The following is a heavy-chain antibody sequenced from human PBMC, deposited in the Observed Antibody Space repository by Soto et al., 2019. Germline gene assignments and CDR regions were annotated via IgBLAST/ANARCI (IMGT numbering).Heavy chain of an antibody. Sequence: GGSLRLSCAASGFTFSNFGMHWVRQAPDTGLDWVAAVTYDGTNKYYADSVKGRFTISRDNSKNTLYLQMNSLRAEDTAVYYCASDKKQLVTFDYWGQGTLVTVSS. CDR3: ASDKKQLVTFDY. V-gene: IGHV3-30*03. J-gene: IGHJ4*02. D-gene: IGHD6-6*01. CDR1: GFTFSNFG. CDR2: VTYDGTNK.